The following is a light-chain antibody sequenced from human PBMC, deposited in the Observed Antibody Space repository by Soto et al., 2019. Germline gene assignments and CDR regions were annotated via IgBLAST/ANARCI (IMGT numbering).Light chain of an antibody. V-gene: IGLV4-69*01. J-gene: IGLJ2*01. CDR3: QTWGTGIHVV. Sequence: QAVVTQSPSASASLGASVKLTCTLSSGHSNYAIAWHQQQPEKGPRYLMKLNSDGSHSKGDGIPDRFSGSGSGAERYLTISSLQSEDEADYYCQTWGTGIHVVFGGGTKVTVL. CDR1: SGHSNYA. CDR2: LNSDGSH.